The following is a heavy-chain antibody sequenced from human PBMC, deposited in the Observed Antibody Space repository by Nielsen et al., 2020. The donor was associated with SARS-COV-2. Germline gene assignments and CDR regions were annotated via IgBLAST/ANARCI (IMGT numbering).Heavy chain of an antibody. CDR1: GHISWYS. Sequence: GGSLRLSCEVAGHISWYSFNWVRLAPGQGPEWLSYISSSGSDIFYARSVKGRFTISRDNAGNSLFLHMDSLRDEDTAVYYCVRDREWAFDLWGQGTLVTVSS. J-gene: IGHJ4*02. V-gene: IGHV3-48*02. CDR2: ISSSGSDI. CDR3: VRDREWAFDL. D-gene: IGHD3-3*01.